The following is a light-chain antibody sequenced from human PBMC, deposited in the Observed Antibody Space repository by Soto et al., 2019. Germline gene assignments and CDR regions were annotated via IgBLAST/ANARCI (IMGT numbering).Light chain of an antibody. CDR2: AAA. J-gene: IGKJ2*01. Sequence: DIQMTQSPASLSLSLGDRVTISCRASQSISSYLKGYQQKPGKAPKRLIYAAASLQSGIPSMFSGSGSGTDFTLTISSLQPEDFATYYCQQSCSTPLYTFGQGTKLEVK. V-gene: IGKV1-39*01. CDR1: QSISSY. CDR3: QQSCSTPLYT.